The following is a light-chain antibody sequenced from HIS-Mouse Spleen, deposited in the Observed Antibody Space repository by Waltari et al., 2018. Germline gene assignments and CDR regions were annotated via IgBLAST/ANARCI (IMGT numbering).Light chain of an antibody. V-gene: IGKV3-20*01. CDR1: QSVSRSY. Sequence: EIVLTQSPGTLSLSPGERATLSCRASQSVSRSYLAWYQQKPGQAPRLLIYGASSRATGIPDRFSGSGSGTDFTLTISRLEPEDFAVXYCQQYGSSXYTFXQGTXLEIK. CDR3: QQYGSSXYT. J-gene: IGKJ2*01. CDR2: GAS.